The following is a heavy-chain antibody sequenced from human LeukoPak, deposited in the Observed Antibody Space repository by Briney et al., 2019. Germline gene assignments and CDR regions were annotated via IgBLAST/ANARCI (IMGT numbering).Heavy chain of an antibody. CDR1: GFTFSSYE. Sequence: GGSLRLSCAASGFTFSSYEMNWVRQAPGKGLEWVSYVSSSGSTIYYAGSVKGRFTISRDNAKNSLYLQMNSLRAEDTAVYYCARDQGYSGYPGNYYYYGMDVWGKGTTVTVSS. CDR3: ARDQGYSGYPGNYYYYGMDV. V-gene: IGHV3-48*03. D-gene: IGHD5-12*01. J-gene: IGHJ6*04. CDR2: VSSSGSTI.